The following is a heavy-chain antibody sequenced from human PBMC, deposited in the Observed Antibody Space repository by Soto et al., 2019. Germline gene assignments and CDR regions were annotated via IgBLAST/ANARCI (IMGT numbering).Heavy chain of an antibody. D-gene: IGHD3-3*02. CDR3: ARHTQDHCWSGSWNWFDP. CDR2: VSYSGST. Sequence: QLQLQESGPGLVKPSETLSLTCAVSGDSISSRDYYWGWIRQPPGKGLEWIGTVSYSGSTYHNPSLKSRVTISVDTSKNHFSLRLSSVTAADTAVYYCARHTQDHCWSGSWNWFDPWGQGTLVTVSS. V-gene: IGHV4-39*01. CDR1: GDSISSRDYY. J-gene: IGHJ5*02.